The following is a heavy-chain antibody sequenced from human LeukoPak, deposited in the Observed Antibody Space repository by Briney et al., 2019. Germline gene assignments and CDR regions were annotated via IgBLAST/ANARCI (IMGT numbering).Heavy chain of an antibody. CDR1: AGSISNYY. Sequence: SETLSLTCTVSAGSISNYYWTWIRQPAEKGLEWIGRIYTSGSTNYNSSLKSRVTMSVDTSKNQFSLKLSSVTAADTAVYYCARRTGYSGSGSGAFYIWGQGTMVTVSS. D-gene: IGHD3-10*01. CDR3: ARRTGYSGSGSGAFYI. J-gene: IGHJ3*02. V-gene: IGHV4-4*07. CDR2: IYTSGST.